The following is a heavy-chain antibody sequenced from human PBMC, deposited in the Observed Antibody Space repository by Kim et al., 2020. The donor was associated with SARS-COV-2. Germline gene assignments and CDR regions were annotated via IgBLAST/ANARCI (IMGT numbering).Heavy chain of an antibody. CDR3: ARRDVYYYDSSGYYQKAFDI. V-gene: IGHV4-39*07. CDR2: IYYSGST. D-gene: IGHD3-22*01. J-gene: IGHJ3*02. CDR1: GGSISSSSYY. Sequence: SETLSLTCTVSGGSISSSSYYWGWIRQPPGKGLEWIGSIYYSGSTYYNPSLKSRVTISVDTSKNQFSLKLSSVTAADTAVYYCARRDVYYYDSSGYYQKAFDIWGQGTMVTVSS.